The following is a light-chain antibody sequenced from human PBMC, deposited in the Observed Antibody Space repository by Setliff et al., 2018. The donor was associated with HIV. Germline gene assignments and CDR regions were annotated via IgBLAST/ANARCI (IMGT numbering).Light chain of an antibody. J-gene: IGLJ1*01. Sequence: SYELAQPPSVSVSPGQTASITCSGDELGDKYACWYQQKPGQAPVLVIYEDTNRPSRIPERFSGSSSGNTATLTISWTQAMDEADYYCQAWDSSTLSYVFGTGTKGTVL. CDR1: ELGDKY. V-gene: IGLV3-1*01. CDR3: QAWDSSTLSYV. CDR2: EDT.